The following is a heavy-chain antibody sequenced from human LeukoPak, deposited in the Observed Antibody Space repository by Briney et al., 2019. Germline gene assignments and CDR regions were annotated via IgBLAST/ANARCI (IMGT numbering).Heavy chain of an antibody. Sequence: GGSLRLSCAASGFTFDDYGMSWVRQAPGKGLEWVSGINWNGGSTGYADSVKGRFTISRDNAKNSLYLQMNSLRAEDTALYYCARHSQYQLPRNGYYYYMDVWGKGTTVTISS. V-gene: IGHV3-20*04. CDR2: INWNGGST. J-gene: IGHJ6*03. CDR1: GFTFDDYG. CDR3: ARHSQYQLPRNGYYYYMDV. D-gene: IGHD2-2*01.